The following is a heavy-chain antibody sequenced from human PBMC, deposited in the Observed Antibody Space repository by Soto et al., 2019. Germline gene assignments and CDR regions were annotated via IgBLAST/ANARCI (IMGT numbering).Heavy chain of an antibody. D-gene: IGHD6-19*01. J-gene: IGHJ4*02. Sequence: EVQLVESGGGLVQPGGSLRLSCAASGFTFSNYAMHWVRQAPGKGLEYVSAISNDGGATYYADSVRGRFSISRDNSKNTLFLQMGSLRDEDMAVYHCARADAVTTILTKHYCFDHWGQGTLVTVSS. V-gene: IGHV3-64*07. CDR1: GFTFSNYA. CDR2: ISNDGGAT. CDR3: ARADAVTTILTKHYCFDH.